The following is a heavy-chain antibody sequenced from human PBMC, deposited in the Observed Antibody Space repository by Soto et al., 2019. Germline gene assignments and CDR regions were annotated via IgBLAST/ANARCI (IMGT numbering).Heavy chain of an antibody. J-gene: IGHJ5*02. D-gene: IGHD5-18*01. CDR1: GGSFSGYY. CDR2: INHSGST. Sequence: PSETLSLTCAVYGGSFSGYYWSWIRQPPGKGLEWIGEINHSGSTNYNPSLKSRVTISVDTSKNQFSLKLSSVAAADTAVYYCAGNRRIQLWLSWFDPWGQGTLVTVSS. CDR3: AGNRRIQLWLSWFDP. V-gene: IGHV4-34*01.